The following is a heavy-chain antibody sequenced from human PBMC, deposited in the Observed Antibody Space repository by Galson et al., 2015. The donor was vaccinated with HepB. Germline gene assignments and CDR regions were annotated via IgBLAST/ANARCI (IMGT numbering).Heavy chain of an antibody. CDR2: TNPNSGDT. CDR1: GYTFSDYY. CDR3: ARGGIAAAGTIDAFDI. V-gene: IGHV1-2*02. J-gene: IGHJ3*02. D-gene: IGHD6-13*01. Sequence: SVKVSCKASGYTFSDYYIHWVRQAPGQGLEWMGWTNPNSGDTSYTQKFQGRVTMTRDTTITTAYMELSRLTSDDTAMYYCARGGIAAAGTIDAFDIWGQGTMVTVSS.